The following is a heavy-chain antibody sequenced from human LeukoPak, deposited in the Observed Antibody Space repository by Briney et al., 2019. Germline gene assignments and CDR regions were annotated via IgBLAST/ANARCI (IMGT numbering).Heavy chain of an antibody. CDR1: GYTFTDYY. CDR3: ARRLVWWFDP. V-gene: IGHV1-2*02. Sequence: ASVKVSCKASGYTFTDYYIHWVRQAPGQGLEWMGWINPAGGGTNYAQNFQGRVTMTRNTSISTAYMGLSSLRSEDTAVYYCARRLVWWFDPWGQGTLVTVSS. CDR2: INPAGGGT. J-gene: IGHJ5*02. D-gene: IGHD2-8*01.